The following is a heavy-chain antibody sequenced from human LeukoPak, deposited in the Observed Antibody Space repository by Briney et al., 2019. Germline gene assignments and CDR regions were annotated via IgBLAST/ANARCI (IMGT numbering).Heavy chain of an antibody. D-gene: IGHD6-6*01. CDR2: INHSGST. CDR3: AGSKTSSSYPAGYFDY. CDR1: GGSFSGYY. Sequence: NASETLSLTCAVYGGSFSGYYWSWIRQPPGKGLEWIGEINHSGSTNYNPSLKSRVTISVDTSKNQFSLKLSYVTAADTAVYYCAGSKTSSSYPAGYFDYWGQGTLVTVSS. J-gene: IGHJ4*02. V-gene: IGHV4-34*01.